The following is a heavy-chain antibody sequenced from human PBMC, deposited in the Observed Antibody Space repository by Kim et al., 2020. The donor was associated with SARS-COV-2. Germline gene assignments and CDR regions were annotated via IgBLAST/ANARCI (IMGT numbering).Heavy chain of an antibody. Sequence: GGSLRLSCAASGFTFSSYSMNWVRQAPGKGLEWVSYISSSSSTIYYADSVKGRFTISRDNAKNSLYLQMNSLRDEDTAVYYCARDPTKYYDYVWGSYRPPGDFDYWGQGTLVPVS. CDR1: GFTFSSYS. CDR2: ISSSSSTI. D-gene: IGHD3-16*02. J-gene: IGHJ4*02. CDR3: ARDPTKYYDYVWGSYRPPGDFDY. V-gene: IGHV3-48*02.